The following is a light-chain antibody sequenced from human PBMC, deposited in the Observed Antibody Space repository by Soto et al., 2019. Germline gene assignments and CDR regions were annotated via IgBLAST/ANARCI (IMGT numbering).Light chain of an antibody. Sequence: DIQMTQSPFTLSASVGDRVTITCRASQSISMSLAWHQQKPGKAPKPLLYKGSTLESGAPSRFSGSGSGTEFTLTISSLEHDDFATYYCQQYRYFPWTFGQGTKVEIK. CDR3: QQYRYFPWT. J-gene: IGKJ1*01. CDR1: QSISMS. CDR2: KGS. V-gene: IGKV1-5*03.